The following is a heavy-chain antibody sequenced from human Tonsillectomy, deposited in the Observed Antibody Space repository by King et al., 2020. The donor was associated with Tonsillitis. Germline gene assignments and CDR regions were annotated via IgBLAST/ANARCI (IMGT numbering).Heavy chain of an antibody. Sequence: QLVQSGAEVKKPGASVKVSCKASGYTFTGYYMHWVRQAPGQGLEWRGWINPNSGGTNYAQKFQGRVTMTRDTSISTAYMELSRLRSDDTAVYYCARAQHPNWGSSTDYWGQGTLVTVSS. CDR2: INPNSGGT. CDR1: GYTFTGYY. V-gene: IGHV1-2*02. J-gene: IGHJ4*02. D-gene: IGHD7-27*01. CDR3: ARAQHPNWGSSTDY.